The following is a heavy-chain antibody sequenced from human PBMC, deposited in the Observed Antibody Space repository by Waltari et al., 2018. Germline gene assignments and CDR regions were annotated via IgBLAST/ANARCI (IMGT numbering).Heavy chain of an antibody. J-gene: IGHJ5*02. CDR2: ISGSGSGSGRSYI. Sequence: DVQLVASGGGLVKPGGSLRLPCAASVSSFISYAITWVLRAPGRGLEWVASISGSGSGSGRSYIFYTDSVKGRFTISRDNAKNSLFLQMNSLRAEDTAVYYCTRDLYDSSGDFFDPWGQGTLVTVSS. CDR1: VSSFISYA. V-gene: IGHV3-21*01. D-gene: IGHD3-22*01. CDR3: TRDLYDSSGDFFDP.